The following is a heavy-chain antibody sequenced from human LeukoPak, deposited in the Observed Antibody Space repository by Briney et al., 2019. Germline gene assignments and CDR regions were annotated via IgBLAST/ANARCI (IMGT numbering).Heavy chain of an antibody. Sequence: PGGSLRLSCAASGFTFSSYSMNWVRQAPGKGLEWVSSISSSSSYIYYADSVKGRFTISRDNAKNSLYLQMNSLRAEDTAVYYCARAAPGIAVAGTCFDYWGQGTLVTVSS. CDR1: GFTFSSYS. V-gene: IGHV3-21*01. D-gene: IGHD6-19*01. CDR3: ARAAPGIAVAGTCFDY. CDR2: ISSSSSYI. J-gene: IGHJ4*02.